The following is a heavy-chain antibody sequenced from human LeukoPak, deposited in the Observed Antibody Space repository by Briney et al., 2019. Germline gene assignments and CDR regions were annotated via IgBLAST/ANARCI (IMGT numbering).Heavy chain of an antibody. CDR2: INSDGSDS. CDR3: ARGGVFHGFDI. V-gene: IGHV3-74*01. D-gene: IGHD3-16*01. CDR1: GFTFSSYW. J-gene: IGHJ3*02. Sequence: PPGGSLRLSRAASGFTFSSYWMHWVRQAPGKGLVWVSRINSDGSDSIYADPVKGRFTVSRDNAENTVYLQMHSLRAEDTALYYCARGGVFHGFDIWGQGTMVAVSS.